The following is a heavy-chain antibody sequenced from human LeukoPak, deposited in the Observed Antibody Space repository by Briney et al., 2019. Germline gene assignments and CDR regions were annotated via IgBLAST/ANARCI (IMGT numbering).Heavy chain of an antibody. CDR1: GGTFSRFV. J-gene: IGHJ4*02. CDR3: AREDRGMTMLRGLTHFDD. D-gene: IGHD3-10*01. CDR2: IIPIFGIT. Sequence: ASVKVSCKASGGTFSRFVISWVRQAPGQGLEWMGRIIPIFGITNYAQKFQGRVTITADKSTTTAYMELSSLRSEDTAVYYCAREDRGMTMLRGLTHFDDWGQGTLVTVSS. V-gene: IGHV1-69*04.